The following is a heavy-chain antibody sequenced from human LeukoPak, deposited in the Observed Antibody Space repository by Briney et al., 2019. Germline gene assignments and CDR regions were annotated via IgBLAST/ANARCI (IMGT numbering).Heavy chain of an antibody. CDR2: ISGSGGST. V-gene: IGHV3-23*01. D-gene: IGHD3-16*01. J-gene: IGHJ4*02. CDR3: AKFGGGYWIRFDY. Sequence: GGSLRLSCAASGFIFSSYAMSWVRQAPGKGLEWVSAISGSGGSTYYADSVKGRFTISRDDSKNTLYLQMNSLRAEDTAVYYCAKFGGGYWIRFDYWGQGTLVTVSS. CDR1: GFIFSSYA.